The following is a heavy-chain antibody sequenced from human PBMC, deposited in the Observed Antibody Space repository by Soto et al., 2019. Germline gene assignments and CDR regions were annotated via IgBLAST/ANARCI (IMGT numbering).Heavy chain of an antibody. D-gene: IGHD4-17*01. CDR3: ARAYGYYFDY. J-gene: IGHJ4*02. V-gene: IGHV4-59*01. Sequence: QVQLQESGPGLVKPSETLSLTCTVSGGSISSYYWSWIRQPPGKGLEWIGYIYYSGSTNYNPSLKSRVTISVDTSKTQFSRKLSSVTAADTAVYHCARAYGYYFDYWGQGTLVTVSS. CDR2: IYYSGST. CDR1: GGSISSYY.